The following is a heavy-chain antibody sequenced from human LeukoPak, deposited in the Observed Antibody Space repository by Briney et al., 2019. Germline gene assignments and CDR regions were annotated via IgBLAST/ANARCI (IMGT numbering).Heavy chain of an antibody. J-gene: IGHJ6*03. Sequence: KPSETLSLTCAVYGGSFSGYYWSWIRQPPGKGLEWIGYIYYSGSTNYNPSLKSRVTISVDTSKNQFSLKLSSVTAADTAVYYCARTYYDFWSGYYPYYMDVWGKGTTVTVSS. CDR2: IYYSGST. D-gene: IGHD3-3*01. V-gene: IGHV4-59*01. CDR3: ARTYYDFWSGYYPYYMDV. CDR1: GGSFSGYY.